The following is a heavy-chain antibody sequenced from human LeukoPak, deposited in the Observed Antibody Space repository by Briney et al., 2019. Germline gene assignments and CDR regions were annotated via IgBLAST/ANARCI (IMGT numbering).Heavy chain of an antibody. J-gene: IGHJ3*02. Sequence: GGSLRLSCAASGFTFSSYDMHWVRQATGKGLEWVSAIGTAGDTYYPGSVKGRFTISRENAKNSLYLQMNSLRAGDTAVYYCARVGSSSYGGAFDIWGQGTMVTVSS. V-gene: IGHV3-13*01. CDR1: GFTFSSYD. CDR3: ARVGSSSYGGAFDI. CDR2: IGTAGDT. D-gene: IGHD6-13*01.